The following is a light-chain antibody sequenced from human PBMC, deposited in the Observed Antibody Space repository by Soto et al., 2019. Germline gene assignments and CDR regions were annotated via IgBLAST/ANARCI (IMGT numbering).Light chain of an antibody. CDR3: SSYTSSSTLV. CDR1: SSDVGSYNY. CDR2: DVS. V-gene: IGLV2-14*01. Sequence: QSALTQPASVSGSPGQSITISCTGTSSDVGSYNYVSWYQQHPGKAPKLMIYDVSNRPSGVSDHFSGSKSGNTASLTISGLQAEDEADYYCSSYTSSSTLVFGSGTKVTVL. J-gene: IGLJ1*01.